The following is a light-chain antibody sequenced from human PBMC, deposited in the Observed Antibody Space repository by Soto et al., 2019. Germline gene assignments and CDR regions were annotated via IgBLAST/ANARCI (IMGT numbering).Light chain of an antibody. CDR1: LGVSIS. CDR3: QQSYSWPLT. Sequence: EIVLTQSPATLSLSPGERATLSCRASLGVSISLAWFQQRPGQAPRLLIYDASNRATGIPARFSGSGSGTDFTLTISSLEPEDFEVYYCQQSYSWPLTLGGGTKVDIK. CDR2: DAS. V-gene: IGKV3D-11*01. J-gene: IGKJ4*01.